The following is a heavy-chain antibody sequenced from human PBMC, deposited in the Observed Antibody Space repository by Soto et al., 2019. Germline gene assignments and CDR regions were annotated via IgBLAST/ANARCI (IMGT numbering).Heavy chain of an antibody. CDR3: ARELRVDNWFDP. J-gene: IGHJ5*02. D-gene: IGHD4-17*01. V-gene: IGHV1-2*04. CDR1: GYTFTGYY. Sequence: QVQLVQSGAEVKKPGASVKVSCKASGYTFTGYYMHWVRQAPGQGLEWMGWINPNSGGTNYAQKLQGWVTMTRDTSISTAYMELSRLRSDDTAVYYCARELRVDNWFDPWGQGTLVTVSS. CDR2: INPNSGGT.